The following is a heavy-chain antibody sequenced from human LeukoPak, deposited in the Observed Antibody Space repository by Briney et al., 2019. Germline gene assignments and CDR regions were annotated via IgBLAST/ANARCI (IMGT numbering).Heavy chain of an antibody. V-gene: IGHV4-39*01. CDR3: ARHYGP. J-gene: IGHJ5*02. Sequence: TSETLSLTCTVSGGSIRSSYYYWGWICQPRGKGLEWIGSMYDSGSTYDNPSLKSRVTISVDTSKNQFSLKLNSVPAADTAVYYCARHYGPWGQGTLVTVSS. D-gene: IGHD3-10*01. CDR1: GGSIRSSYYY. CDR2: MYDSGST.